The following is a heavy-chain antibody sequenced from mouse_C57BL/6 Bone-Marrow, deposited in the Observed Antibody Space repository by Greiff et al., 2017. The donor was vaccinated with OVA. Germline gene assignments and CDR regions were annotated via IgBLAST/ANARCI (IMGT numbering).Heavy chain of an antibody. CDR3: ARELRFYYFDY. D-gene: IGHD1-1*01. CDR1: GYSITSGYD. J-gene: IGHJ2*01. V-gene: IGHV3-1*01. Sequence: EVKLEESGPGMVKPSQSLSLTCTVTGYSITSGYDWHWIRHFPGNKLEWMGYISYSGSTNYNPSLKSRISITHDTSKNHFFLKWNSLTTEDTATYYCARELRFYYFDYWGQGTTLTVSS. CDR2: ISYSGST.